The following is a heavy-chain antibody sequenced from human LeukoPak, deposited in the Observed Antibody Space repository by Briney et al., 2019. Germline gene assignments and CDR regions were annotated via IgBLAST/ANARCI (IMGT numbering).Heavy chain of an antibody. Sequence: PGGSLRLSCAASGFTFDDYGMSWVRQAPGKGLEWVSGINWNGGSTGYADSVKGRFTISRDNAKNSLYLQMNSLRAEDTALYYCARFLLRRQTTKGCFGYWGQGTLVTVSS. CDR2: INWNGGST. V-gene: IGHV3-20*04. J-gene: IGHJ4*02. D-gene: IGHD2-15*01. CDR1: GFTFDDYG. CDR3: ARFLLRRQTTKGCFGY.